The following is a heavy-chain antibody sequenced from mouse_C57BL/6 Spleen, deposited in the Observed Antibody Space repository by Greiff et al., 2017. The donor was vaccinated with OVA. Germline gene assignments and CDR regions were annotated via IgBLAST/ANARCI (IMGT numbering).Heavy chain of an antibody. V-gene: IGHV2-2*01. CDR3: ARSYDYDRRFAY. Sequence: VQLVESGPGLVQPSQSLSITCTVSGFSLTSYGVHWVRQSPGKGLEWLGVIWSGGSTDYNAAFISRLSISKDNSKSQVFFKMNSLQAEDTAIYYCARSYDYDRRFAYWGQGTLVTVSA. J-gene: IGHJ3*01. CDR1: GFSLTSYG. D-gene: IGHD2-4*01. CDR2: IWSGGST.